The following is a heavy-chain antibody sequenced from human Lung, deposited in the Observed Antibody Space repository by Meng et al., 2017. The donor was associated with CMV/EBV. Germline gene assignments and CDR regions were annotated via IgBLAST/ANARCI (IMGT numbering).Heavy chain of an antibody. V-gene: IGHV3-33*06. CDR3: VKVDDFWSGYYGSYYYAMDA. CDR2: IWYNGSNK. CDR1: GCTFSTYD. J-gene: IGHJ6*02. D-gene: IGHD3-3*01. Sequence: GGSLRLSXAASGCTFSTYDMIWVRQAPGKGLEWVALIWYNGSNKWYADSVKRRFTTSRDNSKNTLYLQMNSLRAEDTAVYYCVKVDDFWSGYYGSYYYAMDAWGQGTTVTVSS.